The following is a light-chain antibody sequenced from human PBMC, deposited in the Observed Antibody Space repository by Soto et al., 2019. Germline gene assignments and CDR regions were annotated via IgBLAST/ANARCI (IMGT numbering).Light chain of an antibody. CDR3: QQYDSLVT. CDR1: QSISGW. Sequence: DIQMTQSPSTLSASVGDRVTITCRASQSISGWLAWYQQKPGKAPKLLIYKASSLESGVPSRFSGSGSGKECTLTISSLQPDDFATYYCQQYDSLVTFGPGTKVDIK. V-gene: IGKV1-5*03. CDR2: KAS. J-gene: IGKJ3*01.